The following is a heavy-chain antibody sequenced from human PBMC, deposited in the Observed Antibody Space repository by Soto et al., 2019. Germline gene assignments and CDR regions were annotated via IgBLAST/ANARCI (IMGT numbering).Heavy chain of an antibody. CDR3: AKGPHSSGWHYFDY. Sequence: GGSLRLSCAASGITFSSYAISWVRQAPGKGLEWVSTVSGSGGNTYYADSVKGRFTISRDNIENTLYLQMISLRAEDMAIYYCAKGPHSSGWHYFDYWGQGTLVTVSS. CDR2: VSGSGGNT. D-gene: IGHD6-19*01. V-gene: IGHV3-23*01. CDR1: GITFSSYA. J-gene: IGHJ4*02.